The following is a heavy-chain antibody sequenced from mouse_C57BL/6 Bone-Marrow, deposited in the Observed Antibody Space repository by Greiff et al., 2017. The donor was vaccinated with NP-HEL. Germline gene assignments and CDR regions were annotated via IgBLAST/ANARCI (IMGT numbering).Heavy chain of an antibody. J-gene: IGHJ3*01. CDR3: ARHGITTVVAPFAY. Sequence: EVQLVESGGGLVQPGGSLKLSCAASGFTFSDYYMYWVRQTPEKRLEWVAYISNGGGSTYYPDTVKGRFTISRDNAKNTLYLHMSRLKSEDTAMYYCARHGITTVVAPFAYWGQGTLVTVSA. D-gene: IGHD1-1*01. CDR2: ISNGGGST. CDR1: GFTFSDYY. V-gene: IGHV5-12*01.